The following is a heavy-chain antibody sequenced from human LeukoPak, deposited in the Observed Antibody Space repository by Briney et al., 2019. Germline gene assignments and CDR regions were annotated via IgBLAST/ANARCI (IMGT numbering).Heavy chain of an antibody. D-gene: IGHD6-13*01. V-gene: IGHV3-48*03. CDR2: ISNGDGTI. CDR1: GFTFSSYE. J-gene: IGHJ3*02. CDR3: ARVGYSRTWHSGSAFDI. Sequence: GGSLRLSCAASGFTFSSYEMNWVRQAPGKGLEWVSYISNGDGTIKYADSVRGRFTISRDNAKNSLYLQMNSLIVEDTAVYYCARVGYSRTWHSGSAFDIWGQGTMVTVSS.